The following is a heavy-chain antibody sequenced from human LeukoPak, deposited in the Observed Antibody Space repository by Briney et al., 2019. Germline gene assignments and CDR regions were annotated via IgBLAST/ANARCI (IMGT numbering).Heavy chain of an antibody. J-gene: IGHJ4*02. CDR3: ARVASDWSNDDY. CDR1: GGAFSSYA. Sequence: GASVKVSCKASGGAFSSYAISWVRQAPGQGLEWMGRIIPILGIANYAQNLQGRVTITADKSTSTAYMELDSLRSEDTAVYYCARVASDWSNDDYWGQGTLVTVSS. D-gene: IGHD3-9*01. V-gene: IGHV1-69*04. CDR2: IIPILGIA.